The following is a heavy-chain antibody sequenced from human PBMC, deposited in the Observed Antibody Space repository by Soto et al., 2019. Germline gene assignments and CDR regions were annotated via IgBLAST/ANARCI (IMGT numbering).Heavy chain of an antibody. V-gene: IGHV4-30-4*01. D-gene: IGHD3-22*01. CDR3: ARGAEYYYDSSGYYWFDP. Sequence: SETLSLTCTVSGGSISSGDYYWSWIRQPPGKGLEWIGYIYYSGSTYYNPSLKSRVTISVDTSKNQFSLKLSSVTAADTAVYYCARGAEYYYDSSGYYWFDPWGQGTLVTVSS. J-gene: IGHJ5*02. CDR1: GGSISSGDYY. CDR2: IYYSGST.